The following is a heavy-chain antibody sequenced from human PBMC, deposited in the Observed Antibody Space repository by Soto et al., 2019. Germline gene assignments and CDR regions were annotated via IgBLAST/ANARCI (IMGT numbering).Heavy chain of an antibody. V-gene: IGHV3-74*01. CDR2: INPAGTIT. CDR1: GFPFSHYW. Sequence: PGGSLRLSCAASGFPFSHYWMHWVRQTPGKGLVWVSRINPAGTITNYADSVEGRFTISRDNADSALFLQMNSLSAEDTAIYYCRSATFGPSHAWGPGTLVTVSS. CDR3: RSATFGPSHA. J-gene: IGHJ5*02. D-gene: IGHD3-10*01.